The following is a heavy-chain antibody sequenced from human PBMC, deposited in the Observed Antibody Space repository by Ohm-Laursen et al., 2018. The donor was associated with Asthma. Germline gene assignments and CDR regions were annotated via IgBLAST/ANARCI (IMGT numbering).Heavy chain of an antibody. Sequence: SLRLSCTASGFTFSSYSMNWVRQAPGKGLEWVSSISSSSSYIYYADSVKGRFTISRDNAKNSLYLQMNSLRAEDTAVYYCAREYASSWYPCFDYWGQGTLVTVSS. D-gene: IGHD6-13*01. CDR3: AREYASSWYPCFDY. V-gene: IGHV3-21*04. CDR2: ISSSSSYI. J-gene: IGHJ4*02. CDR1: GFTFSSYS.